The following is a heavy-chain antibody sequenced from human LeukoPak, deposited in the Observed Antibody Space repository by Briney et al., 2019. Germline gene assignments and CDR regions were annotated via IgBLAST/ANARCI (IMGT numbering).Heavy chain of an antibody. Sequence: GGSLRLSCAASGFTFSSYAMHWVRQAPDKGLEWVAVISCDGSNKYYADSVKGRFTISRDNSKSTLYLQMNSLRAEDTAVYYCARDQGGYDPVYYYGMDVWGKGTTVTVSS. CDR3: ARDQGGYDPVYYYGMDV. J-gene: IGHJ6*04. CDR1: GFTFSSYA. CDR2: ISCDGSNK. V-gene: IGHV3-30*04. D-gene: IGHD5-12*01.